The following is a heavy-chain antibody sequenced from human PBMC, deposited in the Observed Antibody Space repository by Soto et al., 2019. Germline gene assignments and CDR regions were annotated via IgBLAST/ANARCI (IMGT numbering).Heavy chain of an antibody. V-gene: IGHV1-69*13. CDR3: ARSTTNYDSSGYYLDY. CDR1: GGTFSSYA. J-gene: IGHJ4*02. Sequence: GASVKVSCKASGGTFSSYAISWVRQAPGQGLEWMGGIIPIFGTANYAQKFQGRVTITADESTSTAYMELSSLRSEDTAVYYCARSTTNYDSSGYYLDYWGQGTLVTVSS. D-gene: IGHD3-22*01. CDR2: IIPIFGTA.